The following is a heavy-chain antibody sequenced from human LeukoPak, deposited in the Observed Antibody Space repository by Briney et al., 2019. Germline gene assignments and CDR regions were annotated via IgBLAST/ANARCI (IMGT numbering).Heavy chain of an antibody. CDR3: AKDLFATIPLLHYSDS. Sequence: GGSLRLSCEVSGFTFRNYPMSWVRQAPGKGLEWVSTISGSGASTYYADSVKGRFTISRDNSENTLYLQLNSLRADDTAVYYCAKDLFATIPLLHYSDSWGQGTLVCVSS. CDR1: GFTFRNYP. D-gene: IGHD3-10*02. J-gene: IGHJ4*02. CDR2: ISGSGAST. V-gene: IGHV3-23*01.